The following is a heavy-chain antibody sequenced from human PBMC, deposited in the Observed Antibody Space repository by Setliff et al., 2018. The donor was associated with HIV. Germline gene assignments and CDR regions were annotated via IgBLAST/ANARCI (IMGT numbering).Heavy chain of an antibody. D-gene: IGHD1-1*01. J-gene: IGHJ4*02. V-gene: IGHV4-4*02. CDR2: IYHSGST. Sequence: SWVRQPPGKGLEWIGEIYHSGSTNYNPSLKSRVTISVDKSKNQFSLKLRSVTAADTAVYYCSNWNTTVDADSWGQGTLVTVSS. CDR3: SNWNTTVDADS.